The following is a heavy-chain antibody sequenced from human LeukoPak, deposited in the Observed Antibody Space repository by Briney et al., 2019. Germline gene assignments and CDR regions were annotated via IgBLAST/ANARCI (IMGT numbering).Heavy chain of an antibody. J-gene: IGHJ4*02. D-gene: IGHD2-2*01. CDR3: ARVLHCSSTSCYET. CDR2: IYTSGST. CDR1: GGSIRSNY. Sequence: SETLSLTCTVSGGSIRSNYWSWIRQPAGKGLEWIGRIYTSGSTNYNPPLKSRVTMSVDTSKNQFSLKLSSVTAADTAVYYCARVLHCSSTSCYETWGQGTLVTVSS. V-gene: IGHV4-4*07.